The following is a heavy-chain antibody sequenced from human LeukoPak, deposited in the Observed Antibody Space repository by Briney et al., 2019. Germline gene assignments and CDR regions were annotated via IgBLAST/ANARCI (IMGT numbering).Heavy chain of an antibody. Sequence: GGSLRLSCAASGFTFSSYSMNWFRQAPGKGLEWVSSISSSSSYIYYADSVKGRFTISRDNAKNSLYLQMNSLRAEDTAVYYCARVVGSSSSWTKGYYFDYWGQGTLVTVSS. V-gene: IGHV3-21*01. D-gene: IGHD6-13*01. CDR1: GFTFSSYS. CDR2: ISSSSSYI. J-gene: IGHJ4*02. CDR3: ARVVGSSSSWTKGYYFDY.